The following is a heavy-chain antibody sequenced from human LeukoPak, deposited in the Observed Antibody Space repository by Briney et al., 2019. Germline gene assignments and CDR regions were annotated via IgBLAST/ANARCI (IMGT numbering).Heavy chain of an antibody. D-gene: IGHD6-13*01. Sequence: TSETLSLTCTVSGGSISSYYWSWIRQPAGKGLEWIGRIYTSGSTNYNPSLKSRVTMSVDMSKNQFSPKLSSVTAADTAVYYCARDTLFVSGYSSSWYGMGVWGQGTTVTVSS. J-gene: IGHJ6*02. V-gene: IGHV4-4*07. CDR2: IYTSGST. CDR3: ARDTLFVSGYSSSWYGMGV. CDR1: GGSISSYY.